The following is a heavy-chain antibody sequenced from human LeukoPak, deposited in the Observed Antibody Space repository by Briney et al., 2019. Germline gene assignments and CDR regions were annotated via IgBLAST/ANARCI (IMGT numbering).Heavy chain of an antibody. J-gene: IGHJ4*02. Sequence: ASVKVSCKASGYTFTSYGISWVRQAPGQGLEWMGWISACNGNTNYAQKLQGRVTMTTDTSTSTAYMELRSLRSDDTAVYYCARGVPYYYDSSGYYYEDYWGQGTLVTVSS. CDR3: ARGVPYYYDSSGYYYEDY. V-gene: IGHV1-18*01. CDR1: GYTFTSYG. D-gene: IGHD3-22*01. CDR2: ISACNGNT.